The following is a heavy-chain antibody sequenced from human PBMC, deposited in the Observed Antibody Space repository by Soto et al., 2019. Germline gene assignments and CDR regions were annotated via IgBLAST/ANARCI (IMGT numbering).Heavy chain of an antibody. CDR2: IYWDDDK. V-gene: IGHV2-5*02. CDR1: GFSFSTSAVG. J-gene: IGHJ4*02. D-gene: IGHD6-13*01. CDR3: AXLYWAASGTRYYFDY. Sequence: QITLTESGPTLVKPTQTLTLTCTFSGFSFSTSAVGVGWIRQPPGKALEWLALIYWDDDKRYSPFLKSRITXXKXTSXNQXVXTXXXXDPVDTGTYXXAXLYWAASGTRYYFDYWGQGTLVTVSS.